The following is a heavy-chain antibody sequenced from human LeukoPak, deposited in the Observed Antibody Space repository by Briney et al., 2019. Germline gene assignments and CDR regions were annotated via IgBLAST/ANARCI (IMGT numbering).Heavy chain of an antibody. Sequence: GGSLRLSCAASGFTFSSYWMNWVREAPGKGLEWVANINQDGTEKYYVDSVRGRFTISRDNAKNSLYLQMNSLRAEDTAVYYCARDVLAGTFDYWGQGTLVTVSS. CDR3: ARDVLAGTFDY. J-gene: IGHJ4*02. CDR2: INQDGTEK. CDR1: GFTFSSYW. V-gene: IGHV3-7*01. D-gene: IGHD6-19*01.